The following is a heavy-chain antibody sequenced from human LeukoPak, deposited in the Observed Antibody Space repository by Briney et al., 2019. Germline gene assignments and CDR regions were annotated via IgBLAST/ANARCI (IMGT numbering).Heavy chain of an antibody. CDR2: IRYDGSNK. V-gene: IGHV3-30*02. D-gene: IGHD3-3*01. CDR3: AKDWYTIFGVEDTGY. Sequence: GRSMRLSCAASGFTFSSYAMHWVRQAPGKGLEWVAFIRYDGSNKYYADSVKGRFTISRDNSKNTLYLQMNSLRAEDTAVYYCAKDWYTIFGVEDTGYWGQGTLVTVSS. J-gene: IGHJ4*02. CDR1: GFTFSSYA.